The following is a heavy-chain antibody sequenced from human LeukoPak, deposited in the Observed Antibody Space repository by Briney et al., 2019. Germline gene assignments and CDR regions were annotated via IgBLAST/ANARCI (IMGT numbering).Heavy chain of an antibody. CDR2: INHSGST. Sequence: PSETLSLTCTVSGGSISSGDYYWSWLRQPPGRGLEWIGEINHSGSTNYNPSLKSRVTISVDTSKNQFSLKLSSVTAADTAVYYCARGLSRRARVKWGNGYSYFDYWGQGTLVTVSS. D-gene: IGHD5-24*01. CDR1: GGSISSGDYY. V-gene: IGHV4-30-4*01. CDR3: ARGLSRRARVKWGNGYSYFDY. J-gene: IGHJ4*02.